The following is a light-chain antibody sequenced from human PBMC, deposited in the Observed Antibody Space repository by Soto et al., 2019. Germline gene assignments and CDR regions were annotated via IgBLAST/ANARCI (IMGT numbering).Light chain of an antibody. Sequence: QSVLTQPPSVSAAPGQKVTISCSGSSSNIGNNYVSWYQQLPGTAPKLLIYDNNKRPSGIPDRFSGSKSGTSATLGITGLRTGDEADYYCGTWDSSLSAGGVFGGGTQLTVL. CDR3: GTWDSSLSAGGV. CDR2: DNN. J-gene: IGLJ2*01. CDR1: SSNIGNNY. V-gene: IGLV1-51*01.